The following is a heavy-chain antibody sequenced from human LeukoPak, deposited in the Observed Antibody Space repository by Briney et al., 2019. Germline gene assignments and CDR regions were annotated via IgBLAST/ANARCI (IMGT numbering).Heavy chain of an antibody. V-gene: IGHV1-69*05. CDR3: ARSANWGSPHYWYFDL. CDR2: IIPVSGTT. J-gene: IGHJ2*01. CDR1: GGTLSNHA. D-gene: IGHD7-27*01. Sequence: SSVKVSCKASGGTLSNHAVSWVRQAPGQGLEWMGRIIPVSGTTNYAQKFQGRVTITTDESTSTVYMDLSSLRSEDTAVYFCARSANWGSPHYWYFDLWGRGTLVAVSS.